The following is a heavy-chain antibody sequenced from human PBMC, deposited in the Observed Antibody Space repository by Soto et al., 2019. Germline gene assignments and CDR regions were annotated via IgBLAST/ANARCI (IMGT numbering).Heavy chain of an antibody. CDR1: GGSISSRGSMSGRSFY. D-gene: IGHD2-8*01. Sequence: PSETLSLTCTVSGGSISSRGSMSGRSFYWGWMRQPPGKGLEWIASISYSDGSFYNSSLKSRLTISVDTSKNHFSLSLRSVTAADTAVYYCASHRTFWPFDYWGQGTVVTVSS. CDR2: ISYSDGS. J-gene: IGHJ4*02. CDR3: ASHRTFWPFDY. V-gene: IGHV4-39*01.